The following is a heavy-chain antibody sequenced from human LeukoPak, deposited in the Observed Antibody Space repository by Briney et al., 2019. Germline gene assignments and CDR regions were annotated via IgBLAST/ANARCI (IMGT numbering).Heavy chain of an antibody. CDR2: VQHTGFG. J-gene: IGHJ2*01. D-gene: IGHD1-1*01. CDR1: HGSIVTPNYF. Sequence: SETLSPTCSVSHGSIVTPNYFWGWIRQPPGKGLEFVASVQHTGFGYKSPSIRSRVAVSTDTSKNQFSLRLESVTAADTAVYYCVRGVSNDWYFDLWGSGTLVSISS. V-gene: IGHV4-39*07. CDR3: VRGVSNDWYFDL.